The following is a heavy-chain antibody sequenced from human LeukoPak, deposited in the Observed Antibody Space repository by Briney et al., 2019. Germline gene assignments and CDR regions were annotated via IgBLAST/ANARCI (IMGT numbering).Heavy chain of an antibody. CDR3: ARAGYQLLTYYFDY. J-gene: IGHJ4*02. Sequence: SETLSLTCTVSGGSISSYYWSWIRQPAGKGLEWIGRIYTSGSTNYNPSLKSRVTMSVDTSKNQFSLKLSSVTAADTAVYYCARAGYQLLTYYFDYWGQGTLVTVSS. V-gene: IGHV4-4*07. D-gene: IGHD2-2*01. CDR1: GGSISSYY. CDR2: IYTSGST.